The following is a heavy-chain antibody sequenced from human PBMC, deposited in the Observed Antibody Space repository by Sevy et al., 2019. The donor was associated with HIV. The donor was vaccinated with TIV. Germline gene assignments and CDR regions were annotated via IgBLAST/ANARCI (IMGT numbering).Heavy chain of an antibody. CDR3: AKGLRGTTTNNWFDP. J-gene: IGHJ5*02. Sequence: GGSLRLSCAASGFPFSSYAMSWVRQAPGKGLEGVSTISGSGGSAYYADSVKGRFTISRDNSKNTLFLQMHRLRAEDTAVYYCAKGLRGTTTNNWFDPWGQGTLVTVSS. CDR2: ISGSGGSA. CDR1: GFPFSSYA. D-gene: IGHD4-17*01. V-gene: IGHV3-23*01.